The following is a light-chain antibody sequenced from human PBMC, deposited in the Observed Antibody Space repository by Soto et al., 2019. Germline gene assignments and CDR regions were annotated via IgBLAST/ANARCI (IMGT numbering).Light chain of an antibody. V-gene: IGKV3-11*01. CDR3: QQRSNWPPT. Sequence: EIVLTQSPATLSLSPGERATISCRASQSVSSYLAWYQQKAGQAPRLLIYDASNRATGIPARFSGSGSGTDITLPISTLEAEDFAVYYCQQRSNWPPTFGQGTKVEIQ. CDR2: DAS. J-gene: IGKJ1*01. CDR1: QSVSSY.